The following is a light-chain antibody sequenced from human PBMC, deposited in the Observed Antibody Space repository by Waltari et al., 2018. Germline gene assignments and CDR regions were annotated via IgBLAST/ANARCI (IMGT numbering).Light chain of an antibody. CDR2: QVT. V-gene: IGLV2-8*01. CDR3: SSYAGRNNLI. CDR1: NSDVGAYNY. J-gene: IGLJ2*01. Sequence: QSALTQPPSASGSPGQSVTISCAGTNSDVGAYNYVYWYQQHPGKAPRLMIYQVTKRSSGCPDRFSGSKSDNTASLTVSGLQTEDEADYFCSSYAGRNNLIFGGGTKLTVL.